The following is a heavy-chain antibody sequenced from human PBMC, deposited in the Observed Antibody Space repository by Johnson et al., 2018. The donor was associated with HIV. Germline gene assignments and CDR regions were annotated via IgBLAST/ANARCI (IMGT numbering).Heavy chain of an antibody. J-gene: IGHJ3*02. CDR2: INWNGGST. V-gene: IGHV3-20*04. CDR1: GFTFSSYW. D-gene: IGHD6-13*01. CDR3: AKDGYSSSWYPYAFDI. Sequence: VQLVESGGGLVKPGGSLRLSCAASGFTFSSYWMSWVRQAPGKGLEWVSGINWNGGSTGYADSVKGRFTISRDNAKNSLYLQMNSLRAEDTALYYCAKDGYSSSWYPYAFDIWGQGTMVTVSS.